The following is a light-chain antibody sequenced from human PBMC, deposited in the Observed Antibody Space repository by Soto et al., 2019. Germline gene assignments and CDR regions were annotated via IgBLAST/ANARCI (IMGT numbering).Light chain of an antibody. CDR2: EVS. J-gene: IGLJ1*01. Sequence: QSALTQPASVSGSPGQSITISCTGTSSVVGSYNLVSWYQQHPGKAPKLMIYEVSKRPSGVSNRFSGSKSGNTASLTISGLQAEDEAEYSCSSYAGSSSYVFRTGTKVTVL. CDR1: SSVVGSYNL. CDR3: SSYAGSSSYV. V-gene: IGLV2-23*02.